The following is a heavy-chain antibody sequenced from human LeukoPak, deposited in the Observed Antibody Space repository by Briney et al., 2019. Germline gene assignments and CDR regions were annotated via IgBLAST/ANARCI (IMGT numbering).Heavy chain of an antibody. V-gene: IGHV4-61*02. CDR1: GGSISSGSYY. D-gene: IGHD3-22*01. CDR3: AKDYSSGYDDAFDI. Sequence: SQTLSLTCTVSGGSISSGSYYWSWIRQPAGKGLEWIGRIYTSGSTNYNPSLKSRVTISVDTSKNQFSLKLSSVTAADTALYYCAKDYSSGYDDAFDIWGQGTMVTVSS. CDR2: IYTSGST. J-gene: IGHJ3*02.